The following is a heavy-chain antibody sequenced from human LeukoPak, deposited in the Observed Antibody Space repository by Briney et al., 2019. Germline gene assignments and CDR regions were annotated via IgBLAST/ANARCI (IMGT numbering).Heavy chain of an antibody. Sequence: TSETLSLTCTVSGGSISSYYWSWIRQPPGKGLEWIGYIYYSGSTNYNPSLKSRVTISVDTSKNQFSLKLSSVTAADTAVYYCARAPYYYDSSGSMGYYFDYWGQGTLVTVSS. D-gene: IGHD3-22*01. CDR3: ARAPYYYDSSGSMGYYFDY. V-gene: IGHV4-59*01. CDR2: IYYSGST. CDR1: GGSISSYY. J-gene: IGHJ4*02.